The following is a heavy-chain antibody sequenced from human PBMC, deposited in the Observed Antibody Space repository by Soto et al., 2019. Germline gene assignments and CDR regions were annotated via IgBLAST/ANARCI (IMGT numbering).Heavy chain of an antibody. CDR3: ARDRGPCTNFDY. V-gene: IGHV4-31*03. Sequence: QLQESGPGLVKPSQTLSLACTVSGGSISSGGYYWSWIRQHPGKGLEWIGYIYYSGSTYYNPSLKSRVTISVDTTNNQSSLKLSSVTGAEPAVYYCARDRGPCTNFDYWGQGTLVTVS. J-gene: IGHJ4*02. CDR1: GGSISSGGYY. CDR2: IYYSGST. D-gene: IGHD2-8*01.